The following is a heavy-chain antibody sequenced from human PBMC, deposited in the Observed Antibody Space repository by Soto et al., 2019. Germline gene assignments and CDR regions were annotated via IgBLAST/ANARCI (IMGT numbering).Heavy chain of an antibody. J-gene: IGHJ4*02. CDR3: AHHPYYGLGSYSFDY. V-gene: IGHV2-5*02. CDR1: GFSLTTSGVG. CDR2: IYWDDDK. Sequence: SGPTLVNPTQTLTLTCTFSGFSLTTSGVGVGWIRKPPGKALEWLAVIYWDDDKRYSSSLKSRLTITKDTSKNQVVLTMTNMDPVDTATYYCAHHPYYGLGSYSFDYWGQGTLVTVSS. D-gene: IGHD3-10*01.